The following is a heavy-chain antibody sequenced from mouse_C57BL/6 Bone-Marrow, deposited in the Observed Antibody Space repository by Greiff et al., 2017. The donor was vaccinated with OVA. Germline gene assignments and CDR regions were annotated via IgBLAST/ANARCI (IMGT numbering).Heavy chain of an antibody. J-gene: IGHJ3*01. Sequence: VQLQQPGAELVKPGASVKLSCKASGYTFTDYYINWVKQRPGQGLEWIARIYPGSGNTYYNEKFKGKATLTAEKSSSTAYMQLSSLTSEDSAVYFCARGGAAQATFAYWGQGTLVTVSA. CDR2: IYPGSGNT. V-gene: IGHV1-76*01. D-gene: IGHD3-2*02. CDR3: ARGGAAQATFAY. CDR1: GYTFTDYY.